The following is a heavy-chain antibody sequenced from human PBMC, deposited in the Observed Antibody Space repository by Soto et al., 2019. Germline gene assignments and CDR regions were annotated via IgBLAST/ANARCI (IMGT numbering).Heavy chain of an antibody. CDR3: ARIRWFGPFDP. V-gene: IGHV2-70*04. CDR2: IDWDDDK. D-gene: IGHD3-10*01. CDR1: GFSLSTSGMR. J-gene: IGHJ5*02. Sequence: GPTLVNPTQTLTLTCTFSGFSLSTSGMRVSWIRQPPGKALEWLARIDWDDDKFYSTSLKARLTISKDTSKNQVVLTMTNMDPVDTATYYCARIRWFGPFDPWGQGTLVTVSS.